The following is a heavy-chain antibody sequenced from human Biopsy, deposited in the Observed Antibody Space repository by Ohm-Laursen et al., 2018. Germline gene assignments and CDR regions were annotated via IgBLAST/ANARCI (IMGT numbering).Heavy chain of an antibody. Sequence: GASVKVSCKVSGYTFSLYHIHWVRQAPGQGLEWMGWIDPDGGRTSFGQNFQGRVTMTSDTSTGTAYLELTRLRSDDTAVYYCARDPYCSGGNCYSPLDHWGQGTLVTVPA. J-gene: IGHJ4*02. D-gene: IGHD2-15*01. CDR1: GYTFSLYH. CDR2: IDPDGGRT. V-gene: IGHV1-2*02. CDR3: ARDPYCSGGNCYSPLDH.